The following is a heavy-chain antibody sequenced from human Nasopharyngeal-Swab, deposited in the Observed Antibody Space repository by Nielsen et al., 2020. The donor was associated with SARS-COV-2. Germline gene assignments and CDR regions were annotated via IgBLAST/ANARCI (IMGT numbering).Heavy chain of an antibody. CDR2: LNPNSETT. J-gene: IGHJ6*02. V-gene: IGHV1-8*01. CDR1: GYTLINND. CDR3: ASGTYYTGMDV. D-gene: IGHD3-3*01. Sequence: ASVKISCKTSGYTLINNDIHWLRQATGQGLEWMGWLNPNSETTGSAQKFQGRVTMTWDTSIRTVYMELSSLRSEDTAVYYCASGTYYTGMDVWGQGTTVTVSS.